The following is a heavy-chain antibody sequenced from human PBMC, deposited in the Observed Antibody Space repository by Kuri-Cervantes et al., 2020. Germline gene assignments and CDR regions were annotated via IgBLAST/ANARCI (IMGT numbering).Heavy chain of an antibody. CDR1: GFTFSSYW. D-gene: IGHD1-1*01. CDR3: ARDIGLEPEGLDY. Sequence: GESLKISCAASGFTFSSYWMSWVRQAPGKELEWVANIKQDGSEKYYVDSVKGRFTISRDNAKNFLYLQISSLRAEDTALYYCARDIGLEPEGLDYWGQGTLVTVSS. CDR2: IKQDGSEK. J-gene: IGHJ4*02. V-gene: IGHV3-7*05.